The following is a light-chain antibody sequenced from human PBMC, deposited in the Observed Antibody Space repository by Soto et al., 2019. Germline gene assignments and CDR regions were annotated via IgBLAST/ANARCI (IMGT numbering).Light chain of an antibody. J-gene: IGKJ1*01. CDR1: QDISHF. V-gene: IGKV1-27*01. CDR3: LKYDKDTPGT. Sequence: DIPMTQSPSSLSASIGDRVTFTCRASQDISHFLAWYQQKPGKVPKLLIYGASTLQSGVPSRFSGSGYGTDFTLTISSLQPEDVATYYCLKYDKDTPGTFGQGTKVEI. CDR2: GAS.